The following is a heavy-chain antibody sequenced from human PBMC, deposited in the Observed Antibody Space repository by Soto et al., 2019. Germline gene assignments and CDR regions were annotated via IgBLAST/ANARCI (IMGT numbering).Heavy chain of an antibody. V-gene: IGHV3-33*01. CDR2: IWYDGSNK. J-gene: IGHJ6*02. D-gene: IGHD6-19*01. CDR1: GFTFSSYG. CDR3: ARDPSGWTQVVYYGMDV. Sequence: GESLKISCAASGFTFSSYGMHWVRQAPGKGLEWVAVIWYDGSNKYYADSVKGRFTISRDNSKNTLYLQMNSLRAEDTAVYYCARDPSGWTQVVYYGMDVWGQGTTVTVSS.